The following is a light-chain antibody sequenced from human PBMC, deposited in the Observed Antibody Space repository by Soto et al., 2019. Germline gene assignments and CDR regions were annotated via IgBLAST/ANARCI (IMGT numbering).Light chain of an antibody. J-gene: IGLJ2*01. Sequence: QSALTQPASVSGSPGQSIAISCTGTSSDVGGYNYVSWYQHHPGKAPKLMIYDVSNRPSGVSDRFSGSKSDNTASLTISGLQAEDEADYYCSSYTSSSTRVFGGGTKLTVL. V-gene: IGLV2-14*03. CDR1: SSDVGGYNY. CDR2: DVS. CDR3: SSYTSSSTRV.